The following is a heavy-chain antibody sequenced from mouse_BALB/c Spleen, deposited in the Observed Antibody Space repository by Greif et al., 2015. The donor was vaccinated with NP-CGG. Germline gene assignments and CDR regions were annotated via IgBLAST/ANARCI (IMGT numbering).Heavy chain of an antibody. V-gene: IGHV11-2*02. D-gene: IGHD1-1*01. CDR3: MRYGSSYWYFDV. CDR2: INSDGSAI. J-gene: IGHJ1*01. Sequence: EVKLVESGGGLVRPGGSRGLSCEGSGFTFSGFWMSWVRQTPGKTLEWIGDINSDGSAINYAPSIKDRFTIFRDNDKSTLYLQMSNVRSEDTATYFCMRYGSSYWYFDVWGAGTTVTVSS. CDR1: GFTFSGFW.